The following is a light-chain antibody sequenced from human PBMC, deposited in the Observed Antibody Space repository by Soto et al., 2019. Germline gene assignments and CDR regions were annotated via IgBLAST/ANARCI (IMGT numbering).Light chain of an antibody. CDR3: CSYTSSSNV. V-gene: IGLV2-14*01. J-gene: IGLJ1*01. Sequence: QSALTQPASVSGSPGQSITISCTGTSSDVGGYNYVSWYQQHPGKAPKLMIYDVSYRPSGVSDRFSGSKSGNTASLTISGLQAEDEADYYCCSYTSSSNVFGTGTKLTVL. CDR2: DVS. CDR1: SSDVGGYNY.